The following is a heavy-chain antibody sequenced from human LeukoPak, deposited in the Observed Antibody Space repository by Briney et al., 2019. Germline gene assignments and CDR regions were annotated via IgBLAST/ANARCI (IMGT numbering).Heavy chain of an antibody. J-gene: IGHJ5*02. D-gene: IGHD2-21*02. V-gene: IGHV1-2*02. Sequence: ASVKVSCKASRHTFTVYHEHWVRQAPGQGLEWMGWINPDSGVTNYAQNLQARVTMTRDTSSSTVFLDLSSLRSDDTAVYYCALVTSGNWWFDPWGQGTLVTVSS. CDR3: ALVTSGNWWFDP. CDR1: RHTFTVYH. CDR2: INPDSGVT.